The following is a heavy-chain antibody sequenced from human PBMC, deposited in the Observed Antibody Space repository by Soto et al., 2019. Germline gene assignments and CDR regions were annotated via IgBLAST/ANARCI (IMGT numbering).Heavy chain of an antibody. CDR1: GYTLTELS. J-gene: IGHJ5*02. CDR2: FDPEDGET. Sequence: ASVKVSCTVSGYTLTELSMHWVRQAPGKGLEWMGGFDPEDGETIYAQKFQGRVTMTEDTSTDTAYMELSSLRSEDTAVYYCATIAGNSSSAKNWFDPWGQGTLVTVSS. D-gene: IGHD6-13*01. CDR3: ATIAGNSSSAKNWFDP. V-gene: IGHV1-24*01.